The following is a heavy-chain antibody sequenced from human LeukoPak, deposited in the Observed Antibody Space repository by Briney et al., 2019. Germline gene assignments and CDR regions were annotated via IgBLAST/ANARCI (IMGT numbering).Heavy chain of an antibody. J-gene: IGHJ6*04. V-gene: IGHV3-48*03. CDR3: AELGITMIGGV. CDR2: ISSSGSTI. CDR1: GFTFSSYS. Sequence: GGSLRLSCVASGFTFSSYSLNWVRQAPGKGLEWVSYISSSGSTIYYADSVKGRFTISRDNAKNSLYLQMNSLRAEDTAVYYCAELGITMIGGVWGKGTTVTISS. D-gene: IGHD3-10*02.